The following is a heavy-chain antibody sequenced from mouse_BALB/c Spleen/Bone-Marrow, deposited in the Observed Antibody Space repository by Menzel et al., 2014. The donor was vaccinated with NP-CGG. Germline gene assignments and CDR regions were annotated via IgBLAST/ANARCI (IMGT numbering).Heavy chain of an antibody. CDR1: GYTFTSYW. V-gene: IGHV1-87*01. Sequence: VQLQQSGAELARPGASVKLSCKASGYTFTSYWMQWVEQRPGQGLEWIGAIYPGDGDTRYTQKFKGKATLTADKSSSTAYMQLSSLASEDSAVYYCARGRNYYGSSYYFDYWGQGTTLTVSS. D-gene: IGHD1-1*01. CDR3: ARGRNYYGSSYYFDY. CDR2: IYPGDGDT. J-gene: IGHJ2*01.